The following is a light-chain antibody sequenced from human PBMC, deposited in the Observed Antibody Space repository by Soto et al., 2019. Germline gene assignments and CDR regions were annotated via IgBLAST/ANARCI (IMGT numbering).Light chain of an antibody. V-gene: IGLV1-47*02. J-gene: IGLJ2*01. CDR1: SSNIGGTNY. CDR3: ASWGDRLGAVI. Sequence: QSVLTQPPSASGPPGQRVFISCSGSSSNIGGTNYAYWYQQLPGAAPKLLMHSNNLRPSGVPERISGSKSGTSASLAISGLRSEDEAVYYCASWGDRLGAVIFGGGTKVTVL. CDR2: SNN.